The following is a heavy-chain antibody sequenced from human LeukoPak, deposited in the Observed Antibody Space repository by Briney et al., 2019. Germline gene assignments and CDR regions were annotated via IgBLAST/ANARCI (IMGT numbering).Heavy chain of an antibody. J-gene: IGHJ3*02. V-gene: IGHV1-2*02. CDR1: GYTFTDYY. D-gene: IGHD3-22*01. CDR2: IDPDSGGT. CDR3: AREYYDSGGRKHAFDI. Sequence: GASVKVSCKASGYTFTDYYVHWVRQAPGQGLEWLGRIDPDSGGTSYAQNFQGRVTMTRDTSISTASMELSRLRSDDTAVYYCAREYYDSGGRKHAFDIWGQGTLVTVSS.